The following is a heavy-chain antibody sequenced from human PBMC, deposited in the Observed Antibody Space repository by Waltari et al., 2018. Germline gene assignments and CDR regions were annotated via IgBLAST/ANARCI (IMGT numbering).Heavy chain of an antibody. J-gene: IGHJ4*02. CDR2: INHSGST. CDR3: ARGFGNSGYDDARATGDPFDY. D-gene: IGHD5-12*01. CDR1: GGSFRGYS. Sequence: QVQLQQWGAGLLKPSETLSLTCAVYGGSFRGYSWRWLRQPPGKGLEWIGEINHSGSTNYNPSLKSRVTISVDTSKNQFSLKLSSVTAADTAVYYCARGFGNSGYDDARATGDPFDYWGQGTLVTVSS. V-gene: IGHV4-34*01.